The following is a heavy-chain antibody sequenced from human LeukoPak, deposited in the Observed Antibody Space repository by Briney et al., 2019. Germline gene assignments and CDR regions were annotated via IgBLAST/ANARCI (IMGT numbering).Heavy chain of an antibody. CDR2: ISGSGGST. Sequence: GGSLRLSCAASGFTFSSYAMSWVRQAPGKGLEWVSAISGSGGSTYYADSVKGRFTISRDNSKNTLYPQMNSLRAEDTAVYYCAKDEKQLGTFDYWGQGTLVTVSS. CDR1: GFTFSSYA. D-gene: IGHD5-24*01. V-gene: IGHV3-23*01. CDR3: AKDEKQLGTFDY. J-gene: IGHJ4*02.